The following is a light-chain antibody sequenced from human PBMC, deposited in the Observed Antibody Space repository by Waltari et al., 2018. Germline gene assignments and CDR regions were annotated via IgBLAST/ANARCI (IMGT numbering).Light chain of an antibody. V-gene: IGLV1-44*01. J-gene: IGLJ2*01. Sequence: QSDLTQPPSASGPPGQTATISCSGSPSNIGSNTVTLYQQLPGTAPKLLTQSNNQRPSGVPDRFSGSKSGTSASLIISGLQSEDEAEYFCAAWDDSLKAVLFGGGTKLTVL. CDR2: SNN. CDR3: AAWDDSLKAVL. CDR1: PSNIGSNT.